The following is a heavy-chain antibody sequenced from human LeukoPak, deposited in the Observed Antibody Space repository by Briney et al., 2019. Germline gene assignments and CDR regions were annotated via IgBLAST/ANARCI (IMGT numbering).Heavy chain of an antibody. V-gene: IGHV4-28*03. Sequence: PSETLSLTCAVSGYSISSSNWWGWIRQPPGKGLEWLGYIHYSGNTYYNPSLKSRVTMSVDTSKNQFSLKLSSVTAVDTAVYYCARVWFGGYAMDVWGQGTTITVSS. D-gene: IGHD3-10*01. J-gene: IGHJ6*02. CDR2: IHYSGNT. CDR3: ARVWFGGYAMDV. CDR1: GYSISSSNW.